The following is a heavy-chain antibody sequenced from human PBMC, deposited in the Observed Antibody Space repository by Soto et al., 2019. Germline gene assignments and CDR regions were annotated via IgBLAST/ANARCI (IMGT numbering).Heavy chain of an antibody. CDR2: IYYSGST. V-gene: IGHV4-39*01. J-gene: IGHJ4*02. Sequence: SETLSLTCTVSGGSISSSSYYWGWIRQPPGKGLEWIGSIYYSGSTYYNPSLKSRVTISVDTSKNQFSLKLSPVTAADTAVYYCASLEWFGELSNYWGQGTLVTVSS. D-gene: IGHD3-10*01. CDR3: ASLEWFGELSNY. CDR1: GGSISSSSYY.